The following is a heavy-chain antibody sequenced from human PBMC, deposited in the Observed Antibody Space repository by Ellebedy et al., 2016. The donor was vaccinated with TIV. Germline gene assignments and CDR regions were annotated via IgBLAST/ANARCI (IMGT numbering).Heavy chain of an antibody. CDR1: GGSFSGYY. D-gene: IGHD6-6*01. CDR2: INHSGST. CDR3: ARGARWYSSSFRVGYFDY. V-gene: IGHV4-34*01. J-gene: IGHJ4*02. Sequence: SETLSLTXAVYGGSFSGYYWSWIRQPPGKGLEWIGEINHSGSTNYNPSLKSRVTISVDTSKNQFSLKLSSVTAADTAVYYCARGARWYSSSFRVGYFDYWGQGTLVTVSS.